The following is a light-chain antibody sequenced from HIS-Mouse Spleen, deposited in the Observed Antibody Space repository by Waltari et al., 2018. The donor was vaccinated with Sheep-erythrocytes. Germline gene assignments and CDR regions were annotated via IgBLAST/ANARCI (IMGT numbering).Light chain of an antibody. V-gene: IGLV3-1*01. CDR2: QDS. J-gene: IGLJ2*01. CDR1: KSGDKA. Sequence: SYELTQPPSVSVSPGQTASITCSGDKSGDKAACWYQQKPGQSPVLVIYQDSNRPSGIPERFSGSNSGNTATLTISGTQAMDEADYYCQAWDSSTAVFGGGTKLTVL. CDR3: QAWDSSTAV.